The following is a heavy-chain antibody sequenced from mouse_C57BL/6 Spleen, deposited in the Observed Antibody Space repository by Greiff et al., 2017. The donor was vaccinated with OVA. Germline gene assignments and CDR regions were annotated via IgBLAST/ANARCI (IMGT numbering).Heavy chain of an antibody. V-gene: IGHV5-17*01. CDR2: ISSGSSTI. CDR3: ARGDYYGSAWFAY. Sequence: EVQLVESGGGLVKPGGSLKLSCAASGFTFSDYGMHWVRQAPEKGLEWVAYISSGSSTIYYADTVKGRFTISRDNAKNTLFLQMTSLRSNDTAMYDCARGDYYGSAWFAYWGQGTLVTVSA. CDR1: GFTFSDYG. D-gene: IGHD1-1*01. J-gene: IGHJ3*01.